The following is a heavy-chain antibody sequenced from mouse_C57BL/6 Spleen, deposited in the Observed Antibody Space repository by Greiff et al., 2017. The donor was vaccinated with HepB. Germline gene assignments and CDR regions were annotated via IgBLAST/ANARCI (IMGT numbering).Heavy chain of an antibody. CDR3: ARRGVIYYYGSSYAMDY. V-gene: IGHV1-26*01. Sequence: EVHLVESGPELVKPGASVKISCKASGYTFTDYYMNWVKQSHGKSLEWIGDINPNNGGTSYNQKFKGKATLTVDKSSSTAYMELRSLTSEDSAVYYCARRGVIYYYGSSYAMDYWGQGTSVTVSS. D-gene: IGHD1-1*01. CDR2: INPNNGGT. J-gene: IGHJ4*01. CDR1: GYTFTDYY.